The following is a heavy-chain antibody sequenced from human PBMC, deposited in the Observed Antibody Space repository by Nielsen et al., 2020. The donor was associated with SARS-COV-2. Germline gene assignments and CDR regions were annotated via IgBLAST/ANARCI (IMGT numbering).Heavy chain of an antibody. V-gene: IGHV4-59*08. CDR3: ARQLTDYDFWSGYWFDP. D-gene: IGHD3-3*01. CDR2: IYYSGST. Sequence: SETLSLTCTVSGGSISSYYWSWIRQPPGKGLEWIGYIYYSGSTNYNPSLKSRVTISVDTSKNQFSLKLISVTAADTAVYYCARQLTDYDFWSGYWFDPWGQGTLVTVSS. CDR1: GGSISSYY. J-gene: IGHJ5*02.